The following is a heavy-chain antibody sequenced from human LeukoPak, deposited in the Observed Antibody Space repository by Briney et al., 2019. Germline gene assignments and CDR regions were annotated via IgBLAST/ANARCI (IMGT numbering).Heavy chain of an antibody. D-gene: IGHD3-22*01. CDR1: GYSISSGYY. CDR2: IYHSGST. Sequence: SETLSLTCTVSGYSISSGYYWGWIRQPPGKGLEWIGSIYHSGSTYYNPSLKSRVTISVDTSKNQFSLKLSSVTAADTAVYYCARDRSYDSSGFLQYYYYMDVWGKGTTVTVSS. CDR3: ARDRSYDSSGFLQYYYYMDV. V-gene: IGHV4-38-2*02. J-gene: IGHJ6*03.